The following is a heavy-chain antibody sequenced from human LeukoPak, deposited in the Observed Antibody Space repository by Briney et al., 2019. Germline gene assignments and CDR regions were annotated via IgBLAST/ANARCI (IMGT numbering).Heavy chain of an antibody. CDR2: ISHTSSYI. D-gene: IGHD2-15*01. CDR3: ARVSGVAATEPFDY. CDR1: GFIFSTYS. Sequence: GGSLRLSCAASGFIFSTYSMNWVRQAPGKGLEWVSSISHTSSYIFYSDSVRGRFTVSRDNAKNSLYLQMNSLRAEDTAVYYCARVSGVAATEPFDYWGQGTLVTVSS. J-gene: IGHJ4*02. V-gene: IGHV3-21*01.